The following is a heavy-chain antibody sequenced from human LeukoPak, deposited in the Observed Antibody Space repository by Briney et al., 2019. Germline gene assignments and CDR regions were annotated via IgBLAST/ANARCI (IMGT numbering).Heavy chain of an antibody. Sequence: GGSLRLSCAASGFTFSSYAMSWVRQAPGKGLEWVSAISGSGGSTYYADSVKGRFTISRDNSKNTLYLQMNSLRAEDTAVYYCAKVESGGYYSYYYYYYMDVWGKGTTVTASS. V-gene: IGHV3-23*01. CDR3: AKVESGGYYSYYYYYYMDV. CDR1: GFTFSSYA. D-gene: IGHD3-22*01. J-gene: IGHJ6*03. CDR2: ISGSGGST.